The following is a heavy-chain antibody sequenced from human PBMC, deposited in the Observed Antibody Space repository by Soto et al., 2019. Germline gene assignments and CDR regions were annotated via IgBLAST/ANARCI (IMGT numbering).Heavy chain of an antibody. Sequence: GGSLRLSCTASGFPFSDHYMSLIRQAPGKGLEWVSYISSSGSPLYYADSVKGRFTISRDNAKNSLYLQMSSLRAGDTALYYCARDPDKYSKIDHWGQGTKVTVSS. CDR3: ARDPDKYSKIDH. D-gene: IGHD5-12*01. J-gene: IGHJ4*02. CDR1: GFPFSDHY. V-gene: IGHV3-11*01. CDR2: ISSSGSPL.